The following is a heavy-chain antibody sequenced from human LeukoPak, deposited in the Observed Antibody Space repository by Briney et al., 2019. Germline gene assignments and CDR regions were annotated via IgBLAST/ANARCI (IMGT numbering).Heavy chain of an antibody. J-gene: IGHJ4*02. D-gene: IGHD3-3*01. CDR1: GYTFSSYG. CDR2: ISPDSGNT. Sequence: ASVKVSCKASGYTFSSYGTSWVRQAPGQGLEWMGWISPDSGNTHYVQKFQGRVTMTTDTSTSTAYMELTSLRSDDTAVYYWARIEYDFWSRYYGIDYWGQGTLVSVS. CDR3: ARIEYDFWSRYYGIDY. V-gene: IGHV1-18*01.